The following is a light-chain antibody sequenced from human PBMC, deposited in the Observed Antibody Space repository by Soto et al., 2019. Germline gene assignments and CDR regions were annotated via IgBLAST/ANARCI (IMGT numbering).Light chain of an antibody. CDR3: QHCSFWPHT. CDR2: GAS. Sequence: TQSLVTLTLSPGELSSLSGGASQSVRNNLAWYQQKPGQAPRLLIYGASTRATGVPARFSGSGSGTDFTLTISSLQSEDVSVYYCQHCSFWPHTLGEGTKVDIK. CDR1: QSVRNN. V-gene: IGKV3-15*01. J-gene: IGKJ2*01.